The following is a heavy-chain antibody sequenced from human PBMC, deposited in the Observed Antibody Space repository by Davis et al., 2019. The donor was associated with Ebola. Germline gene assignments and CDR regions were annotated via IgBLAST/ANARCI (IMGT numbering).Heavy chain of an antibody. J-gene: IGHJ4*02. V-gene: IGHV3-30*03. CDR3: AREGATGDYGPFDY. CDR2: ISYDGSNK. CDR1: GFTFSSYG. Sequence: GESLKISCAASGFTFSSYGMHWVRQAPGKGLEWVAVISYDGSNKYYADSVKGRFTISRDNSKNTLYLQMNSLRAEDTAVYYCAREGATGDYGPFDYWGQGTLVTVSS. D-gene: IGHD4/OR15-4a*01.